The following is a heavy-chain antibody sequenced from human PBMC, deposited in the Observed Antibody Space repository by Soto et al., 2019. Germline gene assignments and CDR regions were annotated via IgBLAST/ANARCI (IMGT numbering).Heavy chain of an antibody. CDR2: IRSGANNYLT. CDR3: ARGGGMGVNDF. Sequence: PGGSLRLSCAASGFSFSDSAMHWVRQAPGKGLEWIARIRSGANNYLTAYPASVTGRFTISRDDSKNTTYLQMDGLTSDETAMYFCARGGGMGVNDFWGKGIMVTVS. V-gene: IGHV3-73*01. CDR1: GFSFSDSA. J-gene: IGHJ4*02. D-gene: IGHD3-16*01.